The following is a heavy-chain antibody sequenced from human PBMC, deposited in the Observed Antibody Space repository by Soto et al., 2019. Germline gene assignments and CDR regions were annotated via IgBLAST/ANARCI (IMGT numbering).Heavy chain of an antibody. V-gene: IGHV1-18*01. Sequence: ASVKVSCKASGYTFTSYGISWVRQAPGQGLEWMGWISAYNGNTNYAQKLQGRVTMTTDTSTSTAYMELRSLRSDDTAVYYCAREGYCSGGSCFGYFDYWGQGTLVTVSS. CDR3: AREGYCSGGSCFGYFDY. CDR2: ISAYNGNT. CDR1: GYTFTSYG. D-gene: IGHD2-15*01. J-gene: IGHJ4*02.